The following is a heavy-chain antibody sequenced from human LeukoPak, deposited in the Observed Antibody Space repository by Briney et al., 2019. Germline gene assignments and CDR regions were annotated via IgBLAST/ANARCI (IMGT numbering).Heavy chain of an antibody. CDR1: GYTFTGYY. CDR3: AVGYCSGGSCYSPGY. J-gene: IGHJ4*02. CDR2: INPNSGGT. V-gene: IGHV1-2*04. D-gene: IGHD2-15*01. Sequence: GASVKVSCKASGYTFTGYYMHWVRQAPGQGLEWMGWINPNSGGTNYAQKFQGWVTMTRDTSISTAYMELSRLRSDDTAVYYCAVGYCSGGSCYSPGYWGQGTLVTVSS.